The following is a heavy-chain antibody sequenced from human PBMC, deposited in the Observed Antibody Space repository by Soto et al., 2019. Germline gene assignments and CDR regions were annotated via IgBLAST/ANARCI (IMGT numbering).Heavy chain of an antibody. CDR1: GGSISSTSYY. J-gene: IGHJ5*02. V-gene: IGHV4-39*01. CDR3: ARRIVLVPTARTWFDP. CDR2: IHYSGST. Sequence: SETLSFTCTVSGGSISSTSYYWGWIRQPPGKGLEWIGSIHYSGSTYYKPSLKSRVTISVDTSKNQFSLKMSSVTAADTAVYYCARRIVLVPTARTWFDPWGQGTLVTVSS. D-gene: IGHD2-2*01.